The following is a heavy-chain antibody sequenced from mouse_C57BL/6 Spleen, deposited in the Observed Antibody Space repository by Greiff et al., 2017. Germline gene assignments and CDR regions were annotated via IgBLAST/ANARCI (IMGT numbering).Heavy chain of an antibody. CDR2: IYYSGPF. V-gene: IGHV3-5*01. D-gene: IGHD1-1*02. Sequence: EVKLMESGPGLVKPSQTVFLTCTVTGISITTGNYRWSWLRQFPGNKLEWIGYIYYSGPFTYNPSLTSPTTITRATPQNLFFLARNALTAESTATDYGAREREDGRGYCDVGGTGTTVTVSS. J-gene: IGHJ1*03. CDR1: GISITTGNYR. CDR3: AREREDGRGYCDV.